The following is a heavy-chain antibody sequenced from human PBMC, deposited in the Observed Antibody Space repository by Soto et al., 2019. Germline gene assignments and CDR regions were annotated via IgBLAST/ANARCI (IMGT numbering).Heavy chain of an antibody. Sequence: PSVTLSLTCTVSGGSISSGGCYLRWIRTPPGKGLEWIGYIYYSGSTYYNPSLKSRVTISVDTSKNQFSLKLSPVTAADTAVYYCTTQGFGGLHGLVDVWGQGTTVTVSS. CDR3: TTQGFGGLHGLVDV. CDR1: GGSISSGGCY. D-gene: IGHD3-10*01. V-gene: IGHV4-30-4*01. CDR2: IYYSGST. J-gene: IGHJ6*02.